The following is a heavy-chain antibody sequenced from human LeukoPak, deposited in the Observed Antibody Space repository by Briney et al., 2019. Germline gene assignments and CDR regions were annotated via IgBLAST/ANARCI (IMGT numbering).Heavy chain of an antibody. CDR2: INHSGST. D-gene: IGHD1-26*01. J-gene: IGHJ4*02. Sequence: PSETLSLTCAVYGGSFSGYYWSWTRQPPGKGLEWIGEINHSGSTNYNPSLKSRVTISVDTSKNQFSLKLSSVTAADTAVYYCARGAPSGSYYAKLDYWGQGTLVTVSS. CDR1: GGSFSGYY. V-gene: IGHV4-34*01. CDR3: ARGAPSGSYYAKLDY.